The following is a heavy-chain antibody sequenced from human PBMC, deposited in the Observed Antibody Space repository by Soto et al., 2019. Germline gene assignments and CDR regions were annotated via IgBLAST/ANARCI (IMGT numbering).Heavy chain of an antibody. D-gene: IGHD6-13*01. V-gene: IGHV1-2*04. CDR1: GYTLTGYY. Sequence: ASVKVSCKASGYTLTGYYMHWVRQAPGQGLEWMGWINPNSGGTNYAQKFQGWVTMTRDTSISTAYMELSRLRSDDTAVYYCAREEFSSSWYGLYYYGMDVWGQGTTVTVSS. J-gene: IGHJ6*02. CDR3: AREEFSSSWYGLYYYGMDV. CDR2: INPNSGGT.